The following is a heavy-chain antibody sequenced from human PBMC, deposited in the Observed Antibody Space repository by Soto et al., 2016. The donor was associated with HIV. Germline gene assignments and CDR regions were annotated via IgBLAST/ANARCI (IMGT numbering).Heavy chain of an antibody. Sequence: QVQLQESGPGLVKPSETLSLTCSVSGGSINNHYWSWIRQSPGKGLEWIAYIYSSGSTNYNPSLKSRATISVDTSKNQFSLKVTSVTAADTAVYYCARDGFPXGLYKDYRFVDLWGLAHWSLSPQ. CDR2: IYSSGST. J-gene: IGHJ2*01. CDR3: ARDGFPXGLYKDYRFVDL. D-gene: IGHD3-10*01. V-gene: IGHV4-59*11. CDR1: GGSINNHY.